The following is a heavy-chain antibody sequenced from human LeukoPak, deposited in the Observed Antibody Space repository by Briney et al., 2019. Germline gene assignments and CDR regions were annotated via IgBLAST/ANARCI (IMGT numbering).Heavy chain of an antibody. J-gene: IGHJ6*03. CDR2: IHPSGST. Sequence: SETLSLTCAVYGGSFSDYYWGWIRQPPGKGLEWIGEIHPSGSTNYSPSLKSRVTISLDAPKNQFSLKLSSVAAADTAVYFCARVGYSYVINDWSRTGLGAYPTKYYYHMDVWDKGTTVTVSS. V-gene: IGHV4-34*01. CDR1: GGSFSDYY. D-gene: IGHD5-18*01. CDR3: ARVGYSYVINDWSRTGLGAYPTKYYYHMDV.